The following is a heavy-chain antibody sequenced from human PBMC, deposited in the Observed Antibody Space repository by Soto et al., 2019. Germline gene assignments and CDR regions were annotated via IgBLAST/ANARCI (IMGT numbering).Heavy chain of an antibody. V-gene: IGHV3-11*01. CDR1: GFTFSDWY. J-gene: IGHJ5*02. Sequence: QVQLVESGGGLVKPGGSLRLSCAASGFTFSDWYMTWIRQAPGKGLEWISYISPSDHVIKYADSVKGRFTISRDNTKKSVFLQMNSLRDEDTAVYYCARFGHYFDNDDYWGVLDHWGQGTLVTVSS. CDR2: ISPSDHVI. D-gene: IGHD3-9*01. CDR3: ARFGHYFDNDDYWGVLDH.